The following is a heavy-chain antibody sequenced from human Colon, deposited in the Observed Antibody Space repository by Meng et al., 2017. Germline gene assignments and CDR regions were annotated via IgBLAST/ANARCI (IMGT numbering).Heavy chain of an antibody. CDR1: GFALSGVT. CDR2: IYWDDDK. V-gene: IGHV2-5*02. CDR3: ARARELWGRPLPSPFDY. J-gene: IGHJ4*02. Sequence: QITLRDSGPTLVKPTQTLTLTCSISGFALSGVTVAWIRQPPGKALECLAVIYWDDDKRYRPSLESRLTITKDTSKNQVVLTMTNVDPVDTATYYCARARELWGRPLPSPFDYWGPGTLVTVSS. D-gene: IGHD7-27*01.